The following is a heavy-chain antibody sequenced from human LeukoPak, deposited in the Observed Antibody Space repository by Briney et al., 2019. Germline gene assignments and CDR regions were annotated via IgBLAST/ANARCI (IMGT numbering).Heavy chain of an antibody. J-gene: IGHJ5*02. Sequence: GGSLRLSCAAFGFTFSDYTMNWVRQAPGKGLEWVSSITSSSSYIYYADSVKGRFTISRDNAKNSLYLQMNSLRAEGTAVYYCARDGAGSTFGGVIVSWGQGTLVTVSS. D-gene: IGHD3-16*02. CDR3: ARDGAGSTFGGVIVS. CDR1: GFTFSDYT. CDR2: ITSSSSYI. V-gene: IGHV3-21*01.